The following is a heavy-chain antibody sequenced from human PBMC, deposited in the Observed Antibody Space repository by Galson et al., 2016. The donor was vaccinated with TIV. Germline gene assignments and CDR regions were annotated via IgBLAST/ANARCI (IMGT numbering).Heavy chain of an antibody. CDR3: AKDSTTTLYYMDV. Sequence: SLRLSCAASGFTFGTYTMNWVRLTPGKGLEWVASISGNSRYIYYTDSLMGRFTISRDNSKNLLSLHMNSLGVEDTALYCCAKDSTTTLYYMDVWGKGTTVTVSS. CDR1: GFTFGTYT. J-gene: IGHJ6*03. D-gene: IGHD4-17*01. CDR2: ISGNSRYI. V-gene: IGHV3-21*06.